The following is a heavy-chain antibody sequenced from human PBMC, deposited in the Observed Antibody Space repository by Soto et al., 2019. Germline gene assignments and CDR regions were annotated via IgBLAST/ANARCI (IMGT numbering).Heavy chain of an antibody. V-gene: IGHV3-23*01. CDR2: ISGSGGST. D-gene: IGHD3-9*01. Sequence: GWSLRLSCAASGFTFSSYAMSWVRQAPGKGLEWVSAISGSGGSTYYADSVKGRFTISRDNSKNTLYLQMNSLRAEDTAVYYCAKARYLTYYYYGMDVWGQGTTVTGSS. CDR1: GFTFSSYA. J-gene: IGHJ6*02. CDR3: AKARYLTYYYYGMDV.